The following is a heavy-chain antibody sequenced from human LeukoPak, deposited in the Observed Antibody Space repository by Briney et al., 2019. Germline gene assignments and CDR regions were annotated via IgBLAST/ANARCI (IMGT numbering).Heavy chain of an antibody. D-gene: IGHD3-10*01. CDR1: GFTFTSFG. CDR2: ISGDGDTT. Sequence: PGGSLRLSCAASGFTFTSFGMNWVRQAPGKGLEWVSAISGDGDTTYYADSMKARFTISRDNSKNTVFLQINSLRAEDTAIYYCGRFTLVRGALLRPLDFWGQGTLVSVSS. V-gene: IGHV3-23*01. CDR3: GRFTLVRGALLRPLDF. J-gene: IGHJ4*02.